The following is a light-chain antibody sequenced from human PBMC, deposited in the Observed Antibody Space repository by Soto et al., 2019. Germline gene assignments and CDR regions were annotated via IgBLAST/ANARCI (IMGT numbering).Light chain of an antibody. CDR2: EVS. Sequence: QSVLTQPASVSGSPGQSITISCTGTSSDVGSYNLVSWYQQHPGKAPKLMIYEVSKRPSGVSNRFSGSKSGNTASLTISGLQAEDEADYYCCSYAGSSTLFGGGT. J-gene: IGLJ2*01. CDR1: SSDVGSYNL. V-gene: IGLV2-23*02. CDR3: CSYAGSSTL.